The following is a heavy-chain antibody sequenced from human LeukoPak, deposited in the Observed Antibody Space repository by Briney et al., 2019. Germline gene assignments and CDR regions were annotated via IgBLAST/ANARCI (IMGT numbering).Heavy chain of an antibody. CDR2: ISGSGGST. J-gene: IGHJ6*02. CDR1: GSTFSSYA. V-gene: IGHV3-23*01. Sequence: GGSLRLSCAASGSTFSSYAMSWVRHAPGKGLERVSAISGSGGSTYYADSVKGRFTISRDNSKNTLYLQMNSLRAEDTAVYYCAKDDFALYYYYGMDVWGQGTTVTVSS. D-gene: IGHD3/OR15-3a*01. CDR3: AKDDFALYYYYGMDV.